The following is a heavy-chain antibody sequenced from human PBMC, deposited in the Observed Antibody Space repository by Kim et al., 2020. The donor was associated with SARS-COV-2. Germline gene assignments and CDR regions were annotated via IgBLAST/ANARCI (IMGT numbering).Heavy chain of an antibody. CDR1: GFTFSSYA. CDR2: ISGSGGST. D-gene: IGHD3-10*01. V-gene: IGHV3-23*01. Sequence: GGSLRLSCAASGFTFSSYAMSWVRQAPGKGLEWVSAISGSGGSTYYADSVKGRFTISRDNSKNTLYLQMNSLRAEDTAVYYCAKSATSYYYGSGSYYLYYFDYWGQGTLVTVSS. J-gene: IGHJ4*02. CDR3: AKSATSYYYGSGSYYLYYFDY.